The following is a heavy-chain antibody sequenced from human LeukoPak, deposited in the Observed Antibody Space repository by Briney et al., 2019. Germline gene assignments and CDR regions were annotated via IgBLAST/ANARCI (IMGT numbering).Heavy chain of an antibody. J-gene: IGHJ4*02. CDR3: ARADGAQTFPFDY. CDR1: GGSFSGYY. V-gene: IGHV4-34*01. CDR2: INHSGST. Sequence: PSETLSLTCAVYGGSFSGYYWSWIRQPPGKGLEWIGEINHSGSTNYNPSLKSRVTISVDTSKNQFSLKLTSVTAADTAVYYCARADGAQTFPFDYWSLGTLVTVSS. D-gene: IGHD4/OR15-4a*01.